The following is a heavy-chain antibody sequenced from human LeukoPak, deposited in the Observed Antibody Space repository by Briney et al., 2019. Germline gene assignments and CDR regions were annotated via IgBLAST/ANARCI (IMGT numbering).Heavy chain of an antibody. Sequence: ASVKVSCKASGYTFTSYGISWVRQAPGQGLEWMGWISAYNGNTNYAQKLQGRVTMTTDTSTGTAYMELRSLRSDDTAVYYCARVGNHYDILTGYSHYWGQGTLVTVSS. CDR3: ARVGNHYDILTGYSHY. J-gene: IGHJ4*02. CDR2: ISAYNGNT. CDR1: GYTFTSYG. V-gene: IGHV1-18*01. D-gene: IGHD3-9*01.